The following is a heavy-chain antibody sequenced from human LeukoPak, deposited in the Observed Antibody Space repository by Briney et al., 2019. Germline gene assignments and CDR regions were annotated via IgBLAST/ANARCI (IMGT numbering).Heavy chain of an antibody. V-gene: IGHV1-69*13. J-gene: IGHJ4*02. CDR2: IIPIFGTA. Sequence: SVKVSCKASGGTFSSYAISWVRQAPGQGLEWMGGIIPIFGTANYAQKFQGRVTITADESTSTAYMELSSLRSEDTAVYYCAREGGVLSSSGFYSLGFDYWGQGTLVTVSS. CDR1: GGTFSSYA. D-gene: IGHD3-22*01. CDR3: AREGGVLSSSGFYSLGFDY.